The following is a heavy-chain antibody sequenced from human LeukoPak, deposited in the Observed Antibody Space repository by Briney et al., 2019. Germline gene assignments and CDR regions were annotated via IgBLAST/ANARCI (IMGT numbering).Heavy chain of an antibody. Sequence: SETLSLTCTVSGGSISIHYWSWIRQPPGKGLECIGYVHYSGSISYNPSLKSRVTILVDTSKNQVSLNLSSVTAADTAVYYCARVDELWGYYDRNPGAFDIWGQGTMVTVSS. V-gene: IGHV4-59*11. CDR2: VHYSGSI. J-gene: IGHJ3*02. CDR1: GGSISIHY. CDR3: ARVDELWGYYDRNPGAFDI. D-gene: IGHD3-22*01.